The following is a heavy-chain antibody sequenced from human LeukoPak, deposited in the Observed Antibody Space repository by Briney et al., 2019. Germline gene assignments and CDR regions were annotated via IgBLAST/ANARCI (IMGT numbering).Heavy chain of an antibody. CDR3: AKSRLFGSGRSDAFDI. J-gene: IGHJ3*02. D-gene: IGHD3-10*01. V-gene: IGHV3-21*04. CDR2: ITITSNYI. CDR1: GFTFSSYT. Sequence: PGGSLRLSCAASGFTFSSYTMNWVRQAPGKGLEWVSSITITSNYIFYTDSVRCRFTISRDNAQNSLYLQMKSLRAEDTAVYYCAKSRLFGSGRSDAFDIWGQGTMVTVSS.